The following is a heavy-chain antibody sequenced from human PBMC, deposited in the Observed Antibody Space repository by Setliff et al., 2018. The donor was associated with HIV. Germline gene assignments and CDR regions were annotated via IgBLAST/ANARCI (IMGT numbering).Heavy chain of an antibody. J-gene: IGHJ4*02. CDR3: ARFPNPSQIVVIMPPDY. V-gene: IGHV1-18*01. D-gene: IGHD3-22*01. CDR2: ISTYNGNK. Sequence: ASVKVSCKASGYSFTGYGISWVRQAPGQGLEWMGWISTYNGNKNYAQNLQDRVTMTTDTSTSTAYMELRSLRFDDTAVYYCARFPNPSQIVVIMPPDYWGQGTLVTVSS. CDR1: GYSFTGYG.